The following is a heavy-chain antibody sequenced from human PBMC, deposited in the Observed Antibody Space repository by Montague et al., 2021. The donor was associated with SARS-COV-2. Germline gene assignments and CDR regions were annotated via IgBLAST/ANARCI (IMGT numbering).Heavy chain of an antibody. D-gene: IGHD3-10*01. J-gene: IGHJ6*02. CDR2: VYYRGST. Sequence: SETLSLTCTVSSGSISTYYWSWIRQPPGKGLEWMGYVYYRGSTNYNPSLKSRVTISVDTSKNQFSLKLKSVTAADTAVYYCASGADDYYYAMDVWGQGTTVTVSS. V-gene: IGHV4-59*01. CDR3: ASGADDYYYAMDV. CDR1: SGSISTYY.